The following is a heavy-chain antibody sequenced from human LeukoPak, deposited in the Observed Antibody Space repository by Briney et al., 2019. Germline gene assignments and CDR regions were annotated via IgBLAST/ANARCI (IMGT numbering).Heavy chain of an antibody. Sequence: KSGGSLRLSCAASGFTFSDYYMSWIRQAPGKGLEWVSYISSSGGTIYYADSVKGRFTISRDNAKNSLYLQMNSLRAEDTAVYYCARGLDHHYYYYYMDVWGKGTTVTVSS. CDR3: ARGLDHHYYYYYMDV. V-gene: IGHV3-11*04. J-gene: IGHJ6*03. CDR2: ISSSGGTI. CDR1: GFTFSDYY. D-gene: IGHD1-1*01.